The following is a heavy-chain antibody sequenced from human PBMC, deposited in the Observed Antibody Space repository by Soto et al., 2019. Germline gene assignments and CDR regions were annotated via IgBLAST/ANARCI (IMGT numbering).Heavy chain of an antibody. CDR1: GFTFSNYW. CDR3: TSWSNSSRFAP. V-gene: IGHV3-74*01. CDR2: ISGDGSDT. Sequence: EVQLVESGGGLVHPGGSLRISCAASGFTFSNYWMHWVRQAPGKGLVWVSRISGDGSDTTYADSVKGRFTISRDNAKNMLYLQMNSLSAEDTAVYYCTSWSNSSRFAPWGQGTLVTVSS. J-gene: IGHJ5*02. D-gene: IGHD3-3*01.